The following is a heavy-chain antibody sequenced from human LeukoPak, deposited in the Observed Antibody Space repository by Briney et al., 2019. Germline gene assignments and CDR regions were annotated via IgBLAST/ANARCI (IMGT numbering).Heavy chain of an antibody. Sequence: ASVKVSRKASGYTFTSYGISWVRQAPGQGLDWMGWISAYNGNTNYAQKLQGRVTMTTDTSTSTAYMELRSLRSDDTAVYYCARDKNSILFDPWGQGTLVTVSS. CDR3: ARDKNSILFDP. CDR1: GYTFTSYG. J-gene: IGHJ5*02. D-gene: IGHD3-3*02. CDR2: ISAYNGNT. V-gene: IGHV1-18*01.